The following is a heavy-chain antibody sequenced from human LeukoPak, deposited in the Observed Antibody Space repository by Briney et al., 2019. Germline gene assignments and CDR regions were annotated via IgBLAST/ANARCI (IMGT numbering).Heavy chain of an antibody. D-gene: IGHD2-21*02. CDR3: ASVGDWSYFYY. Sequence: SETLSLTCTVSGGSISSYYWSWIRQPPGKGLEWIGYIYYSGSTNYNPSLKSRVTISVDTSKNQFSLKLSSVTAADTAVYYCASVGDWSYFYYWGQGTLVTVSS. CDR1: GGSISSYY. V-gene: IGHV4-59*01. J-gene: IGHJ4*02. CDR2: IYYSGST.